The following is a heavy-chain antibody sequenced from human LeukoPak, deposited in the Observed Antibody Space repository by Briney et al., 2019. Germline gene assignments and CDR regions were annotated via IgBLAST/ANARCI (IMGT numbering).Heavy chain of an antibody. Sequence: GGSLRLSCAASGFTFSSYEMNWVRQAPGKGLEWVSYISSSSSYIYYADSVKGRFTISRDNAKNSLYLQMNSLRAEDTAVYYCARDPYSGGYGDYYYYYMDLWGQGTTVTISS. CDR3: ARDPYSGGYGDYYYYYMDL. D-gene: IGHD1-26*01. CDR1: GFTFSSYE. CDR2: ISSSSSYI. V-gene: IGHV3-21*05. J-gene: IGHJ6*03.